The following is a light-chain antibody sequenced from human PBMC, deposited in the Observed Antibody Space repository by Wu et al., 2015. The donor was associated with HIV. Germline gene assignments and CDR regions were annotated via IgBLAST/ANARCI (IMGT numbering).Light chain of an antibody. J-gene: IGKJ2*01. CDR2: GAS. CDR3: QHYNNWPYT. V-gene: IGKV3-15*01. Sequence: EIVMTQSPVTLSVSPGERATLSCRASQSVSSKLAWYQQKPGQAPRLLIYGASNRATGIPARFSGSGSGTEFTLTISSMQSEDFALYYCQHYNNWPYTFGPGDRSWRSN. CDR1: QSVSSK.